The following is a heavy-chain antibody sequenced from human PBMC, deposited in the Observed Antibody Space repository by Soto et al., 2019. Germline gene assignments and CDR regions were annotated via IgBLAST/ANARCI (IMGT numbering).Heavy chain of an antibody. CDR2: LYYSDNT. CDR1: VGSIMPFY. CDR3: ARVGGVAARTFAY. D-gene: IGHD3-16*01. Sequence: LSLTCTVSVGSIMPFYCSWGREPPGNGLECIGYLYYSDNTNYNPSLKRRVTISVDSSKNQVSLRLTSVTAEDPAVYYCARVGGVAARTFAYWGQGTVVTVSS. J-gene: IGHJ4*02. V-gene: IGHV4-59*01.